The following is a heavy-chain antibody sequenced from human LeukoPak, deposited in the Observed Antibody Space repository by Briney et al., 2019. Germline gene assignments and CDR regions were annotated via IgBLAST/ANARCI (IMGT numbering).Heavy chain of an antibody. V-gene: IGHV1-24*01. J-gene: IGHJ4*02. Sequence: ASVRVSCKVSGHTVTDLSMHWVRQAPGKGLEWMGGFDPEDGKTIYAQNFQGRVTMTEDSSTDTAYMDLSSLRSEDTAMYYCATPREEFFGSGSPFDFWGQGTLVTVSS. CDR3: ATPREEFFGSGSPFDF. D-gene: IGHD3-10*01. CDR2: FDPEDGKT. CDR1: GHTVTDLS.